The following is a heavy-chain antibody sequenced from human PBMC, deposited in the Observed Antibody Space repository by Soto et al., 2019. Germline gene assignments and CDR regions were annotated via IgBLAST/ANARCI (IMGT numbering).Heavy chain of an antibody. CDR1: GFTFSSYS. CDR3: ARDGRHCSSTSCYSRYYGMDV. J-gene: IGHJ6*02. D-gene: IGHD2-2*01. Sequence: GESLKISCAASGFTFSSYSMNWVRQAPGKGLEWVSSISSSSSYIYYADSVKGRFTISRDNAKNSLYLQMNSLRAEDTAVYYCARDGRHCSSTSCYSRYYGMDVWGQGTTVTVSS. CDR2: ISSSSSYI. V-gene: IGHV3-21*01.